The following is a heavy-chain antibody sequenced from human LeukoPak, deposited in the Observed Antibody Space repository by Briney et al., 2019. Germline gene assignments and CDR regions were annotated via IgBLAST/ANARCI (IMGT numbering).Heavy chain of an antibody. V-gene: IGHV3-74*01. CDR1: GNYW. Sequence: GGSLRLSCAASGNYWMHWVRQAPGKGLVWVSHINSDGSWTSYADSVKGRFTISKDNAKNTVYLQMNSLRAEDTALYFCARKAQYNGHYPLDYWGQGTLVTVSS. CDR2: INSDGSWT. D-gene: IGHD1-7*01. J-gene: IGHJ4*02. CDR3: ARKAQYNGHYPLDY.